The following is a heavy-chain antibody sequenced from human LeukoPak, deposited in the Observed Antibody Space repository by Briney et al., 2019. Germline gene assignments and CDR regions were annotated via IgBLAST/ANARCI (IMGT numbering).Heavy chain of an antibody. Sequence: SETLSLTCAVYGGSFSGYYWSWIRQPPGKGLEWIGEINHSGSTNYNPSLKSRVTISVDTSKNQFPLKLSSATAADTAVYYCASFQQQDDAFDIWGQGTMVTVSS. V-gene: IGHV4-34*01. CDR2: INHSGST. CDR3: ASFQQQDDAFDI. D-gene: IGHD6-13*01. J-gene: IGHJ3*02. CDR1: GGSFSGYY.